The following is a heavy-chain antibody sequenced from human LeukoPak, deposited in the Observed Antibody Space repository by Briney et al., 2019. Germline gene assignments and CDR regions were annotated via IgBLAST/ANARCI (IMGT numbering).Heavy chain of an antibody. V-gene: IGHV3-23*01. CDR1: GFTFSSYA. CDR3: AKFGSRYYYDSSGYXFDY. Sequence: GGSLRLSCAASGFTFSSYAMSWVRQAPGKGLEWVSAISGSGGSTYYADSVKGRFTISRDNSKNTLYLQMNSLRAEDTAVYYCAKFGSRYYYDSSGYXFDYXXQGTLVTVS. J-gene: IGHJ4*02. CDR2: ISGSGGST. D-gene: IGHD3-22*01.